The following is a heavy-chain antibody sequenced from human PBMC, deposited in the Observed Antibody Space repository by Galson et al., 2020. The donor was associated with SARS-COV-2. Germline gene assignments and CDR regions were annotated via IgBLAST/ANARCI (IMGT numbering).Heavy chain of an antibody. J-gene: IGHJ5*02. D-gene: IGHD2-15*01. V-gene: IGHV4-39*01. Sequence: SETLSLTCTVSGGSISSSSYYWGWIRQPPGKGLEWIGSIYYSGSTYYNPSLKSRVTISVDTSKNQFSLKLSSVTAADTAVYYCARLLDCSGGSCPHNWFDPWGQGTLVAVSS. CDR3: ARLLDCSGGSCPHNWFDP. CDR1: GGSISSSSYY. CDR2: IYYSGST.